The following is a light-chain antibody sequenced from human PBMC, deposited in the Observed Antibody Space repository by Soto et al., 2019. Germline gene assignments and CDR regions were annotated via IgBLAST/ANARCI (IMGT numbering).Light chain of an antibody. V-gene: IGKV3-11*01. CDR2: DAS. Sequence: EIVFTHSPATLSFAPGERAALSCRASQSVSSYLAWYQQKPGQAPRLLIYDASNRATGIPARFSGSGSGTDFTLTISSLEPEDFAVYYCQQRSNWPPITFGQGTRLENK. CDR1: QSVSSY. J-gene: IGKJ5*01. CDR3: QQRSNWPPIT.